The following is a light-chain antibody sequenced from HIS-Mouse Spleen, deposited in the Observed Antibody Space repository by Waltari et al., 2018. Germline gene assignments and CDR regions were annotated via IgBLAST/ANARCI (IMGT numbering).Light chain of an antibody. J-gene: IGLJ3*02. CDR3: QSYDSSNQGV. CDR2: EDN. CDR1: SGSIASNY. Sequence: NFMLTQPHSVSESPGKTVTISCTGSSGSIASNYVQWYQQRPGSAPTTVISEDNQRPSGVPDRFSGSIDSSSNSASLTISGLKTEDEADYYCQSYDSSNQGVFGGGTKLTVL. V-gene: IGLV6-57*02.